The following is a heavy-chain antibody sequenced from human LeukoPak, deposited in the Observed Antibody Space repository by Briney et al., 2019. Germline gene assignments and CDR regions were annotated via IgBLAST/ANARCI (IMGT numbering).Heavy chain of an antibody. J-gene: IGHJ4*02. CDR1: GFTFSGYA. D-gene: IGHD3-3*01. CDR3: AKDRGFLEWLSPSDY. Sequence: GGSLRLSCAASGFTFSGYAMSWVRQAPGKGLEWVSAISGSGGSTYYADSVKGRFTISRDNSKNTLYLQMNSLRAEDTAVYYCAKDRGFLEWLSPSDYWGQGTLVTVSS. V-gene: IGHV3-23*01. CDR2: ISGSGGST.